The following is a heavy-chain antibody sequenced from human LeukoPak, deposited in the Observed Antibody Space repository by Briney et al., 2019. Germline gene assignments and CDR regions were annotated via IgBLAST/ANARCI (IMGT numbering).Heavy chain of an antibody. CDR2: ISYDGSNK. CDR3: ARDWGSSSSDY. D-gene: IGHD6-6*01. V-gene: IGHV3-30-3*01. J-gene: IGHJ4*02. CDR1: GFTFCSYA. Sequence: GGSLRLSCSASGFTFCSYAMHWVRQAPGKGLEWVAVISYDGSNKYYADSVKGQFTISRDNSKNTLYLQMNSLRAEDTAVYYCARDWGSSSSDYWGEGTLVTVSS.